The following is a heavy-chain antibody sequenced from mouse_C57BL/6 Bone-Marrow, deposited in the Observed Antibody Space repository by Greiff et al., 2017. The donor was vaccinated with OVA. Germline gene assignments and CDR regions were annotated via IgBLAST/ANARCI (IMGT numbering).Heavy chain of an antibody. D-gene: IGHD1-1*01. J-gene: IGHJ4*01. V-gene: IGHV3-6*01. CDR3: ARDYYGSRMDY. CDR2: ISYDGSN. Sequence: EVKLMESGPGLVKPSQSLSLTCSVTGYSITSGYYWNWILQFPGNKLEWMGYISYDGSNNYNPSLKNRISITRDTSKNQFFLKLNSVTTEDTATYYCARDYYGSRMDYWGQGTSVTVSS. CDR1: GYSITSGYY.